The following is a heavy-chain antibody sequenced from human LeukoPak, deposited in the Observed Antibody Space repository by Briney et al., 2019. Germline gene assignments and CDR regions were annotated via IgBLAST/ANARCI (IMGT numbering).Heavy chain of an antibody. CDR2: IDIDGSST. CDR3: AKVSGFKITFGGVID. V-gene: IGHV3-74*01. D-gene: IGHD3-16*02. CDR1: GFTFRTSW. Sequence: GGSLRLSCAASGFTFRTSWMHWDRHVPGKGPVWVLRIDIDGSSTIYADSVMGRFTISRDNAKNTLYLQTNSLRAEDTAVFYCAKVSGFKITFGGVIDWGQGTPVIVSS. J-gene: IGHJ4*02.